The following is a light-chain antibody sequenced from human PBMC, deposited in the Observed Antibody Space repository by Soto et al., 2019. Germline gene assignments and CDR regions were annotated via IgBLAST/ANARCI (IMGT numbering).Light chain of an antibody. CDR1: HSVGGN. Sequence: EIVMTQSPATLSVSPGEIVTLSCSATHSVGGNVAWYQQTPGQAPRLLIYDASTRATGIPARFSGSGSGTEVTLTISSLRSDDFAVYFCQQYNNWPPYTFGQGTKLEIK. CDR3: QQYNNWPPYT. V-gene: IGKV3-15*01. CDR2: DAS. J-gene: IGKJ2*01.